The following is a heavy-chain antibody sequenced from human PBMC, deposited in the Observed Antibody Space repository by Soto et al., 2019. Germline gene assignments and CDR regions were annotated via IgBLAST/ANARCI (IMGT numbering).Heavy chain of an antibody. J-gene: IGHJ4*02. CDR3: AKLEVPAAMDY. D-gene: IGHD2-2*01. Sequence: QVQLVESGGGVVQPGRSLRLSCAASGFTFSSYGMHWVRQAPGKGLEWVAVISYDGSNKYYADSVKGRFTISRDNSKNPLDRQMNILRAEDTAVYYCAKLEVPAAMDYWGQGTLVTVSS. CDR1: GFTFSSYG. V-gene: IGHV3-30*18. CDR2: ISYDGSNK.